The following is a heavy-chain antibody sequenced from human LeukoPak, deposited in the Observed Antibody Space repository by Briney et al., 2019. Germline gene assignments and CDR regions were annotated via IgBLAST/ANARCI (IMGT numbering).Heavy chain of an antibody. Sequence: SETLSLTCAVFGGSFSGYSWSWIRQPSGKGLEWIGDISHSGSTTYNPSLKSRVTMSVDTSKNQFSLKLSSVTAADTAVYYCARGPYYFDTSGINDYWGQGTLVTVSS. CDR1: GGSFSGYS. J-gene: IGHJ4*02. CDR3: ARGPYYFDTSGINDY. CDR2: ISHSGST. V-gene: IGHV4-34*01. D-gene: IGHD3-22*01.